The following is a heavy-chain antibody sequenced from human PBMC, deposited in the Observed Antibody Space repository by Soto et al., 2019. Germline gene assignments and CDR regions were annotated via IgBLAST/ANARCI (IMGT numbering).Heavy chain of an antibody. CDR3: AKEFGLSLVVVAATPDAFDI. D-gene: IGHD2-15*01. V-gene: IGHV3-30*18. CDR1: GFTFSSYG. CDR2: ISYDGSNK. Sequence: QVQLVESGGGVVQPGRSLRLSCAASGFTFSSYGMHWVRQAPGKGLEWVAVISYDGSNKYYADSVKGRFTISRDNYKNTLYLQMNSLRAEDTAVYYCAKEFGLSLVVVAATPDAFDIWGQGTMVTVSS. J-gene: IGHJ3*02.